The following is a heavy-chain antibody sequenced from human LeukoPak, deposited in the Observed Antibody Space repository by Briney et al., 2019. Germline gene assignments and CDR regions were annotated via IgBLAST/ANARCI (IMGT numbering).Heavy chain of an antibody. Sequence: GRSLSLSCAVSGFTPSSYAMSWVRQAAGNGLEWVSAISRSGGSTYYADSVKGRFTISRDNSKNTLYLQMNSLRAEDTAVYYCAKDGVNSGWYENYFDYWGQGTLVTVSS. V-gene: IGHV3-23*01. CDR1: GFTPSSYA. J-gene: IGHJ4*02. D-gene: IGHD6-19*01. CDR3: AKDGVNSGWYENYFDY. CDR2: ISRSGGST.